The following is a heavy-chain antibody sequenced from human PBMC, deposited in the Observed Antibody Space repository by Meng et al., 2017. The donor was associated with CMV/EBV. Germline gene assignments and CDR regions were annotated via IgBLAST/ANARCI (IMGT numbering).Heavy chain of an antibody. CDR3: AREEGIAARSDWFDP. Sequence: QGQRVSSGDEVKKPGASVKVSCKASGYTFTSYYMHWVRQAPGQGLEWMGIINPSGGSTSYAQKFQGRVTMTRDTSTSTVYMELSSLRSEDTAVYYCAREEGIAARSDWFDPWGQGTLVTVSS. V-gene: IGHV1-46*01. J-gene: IGHJ5*02. D-gene: IGHD6-6*01. CDR1: GYTFTSYY. CDR2: INPSGGST.